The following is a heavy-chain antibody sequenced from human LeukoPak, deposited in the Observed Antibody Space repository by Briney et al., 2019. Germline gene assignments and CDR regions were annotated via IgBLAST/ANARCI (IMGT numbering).Heavy chain of an antibody. J-gene: IGHJ4*02. Sequence: SVKVSCKASGGTFSSYAISWVRQAPGQGLEWMGRIIPIFGTANYAQKFQGRVTITTDESASTAYMELSSLRSEDTAVYYCASIPYSSSSTRNDYWGQGTLVTVSS. CDR2: IIPIFGTA. V-gene: IGHV1-69*05. CDR1: GGTFSSYA. CDR3: ASIPYSSSSTRNDY. D-gene: IGHD6-6*01.